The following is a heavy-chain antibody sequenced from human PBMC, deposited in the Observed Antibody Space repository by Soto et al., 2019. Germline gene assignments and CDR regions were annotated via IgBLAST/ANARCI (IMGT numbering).Heavy chain of an antibody. D-gene: IGHD1-26*01. CDR2: LSNSGYRT. J-gene: IGHJ4*02. CDR3: AKTEGGSQSSLYFDH. V-gene: IGHV3-23*01. Sequence: VQLLESGGGLVQPGGSLRLSCAASGFTFSSYVMSWVRQAPGKELEWVSSLSNSGYRTYYGDSVRGRFTISRDNSQNMLYLQMNSLRGDDTAVYYCAKTEGGSQSSLYFDHWGQGSQVTVSS. CDR1: GFTFSSYV.